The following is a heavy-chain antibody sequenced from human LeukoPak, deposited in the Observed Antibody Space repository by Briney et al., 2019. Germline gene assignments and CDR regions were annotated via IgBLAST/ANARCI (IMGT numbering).Heavy chain of an antibody. CDR2: ISYDGSNI. D-gene: IGHD2-2*01. CDR1: GFTFSSYA. J-gene: IGHJ6*03. V-gene: IGHV3-30*04. Sequence: PGGSLRLSCAASGFTFSSYAMNWVRQAPGKGLEWVAMISYDGSNIYYADSVKGRFTISRDNSKNTLYLQMNSLRAEDTAVYYCARGCSSSSCHGYYFYYMDVWGKGTTVTVSS. CDR3: ARGCSSSSCHGYYFYYMDV.